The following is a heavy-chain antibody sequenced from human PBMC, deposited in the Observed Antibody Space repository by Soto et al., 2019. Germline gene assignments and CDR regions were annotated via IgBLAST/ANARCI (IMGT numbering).Heavy chain of an antibody. CDR2: ISSSSSTI. J-gene: IGHJ6*02. CDR1: TFSSYS. Sequence: TFSSYSMNWVRQAPGKGLEWVSYISSSSSTIYYADSVKGRFTISRDNAKNSLYLQMNSLRDEDTAVYYCARDHTIFACMDVWGQGTTVTVSS. V-gene: IGHV3-48*02. CDR3: ARDHTIFACMDV. D-gene: IGHD3-3*01.